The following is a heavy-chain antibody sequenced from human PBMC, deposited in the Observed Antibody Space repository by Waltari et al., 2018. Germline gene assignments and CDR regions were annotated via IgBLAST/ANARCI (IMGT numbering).Heavy chain of an antibody. V-gene: IGHV4-4*09. CDR1: GGSISSYY. Sequence: QVQLQESGPGLVKPSETLSLTCTVSGGSISSYYWSWIRQPPGKGLEWIGYIYTSGSTTYNPSLKSRVTISVDTSKNQFSLKLSSVTAADTAVYYCARVRGYCSGGSCHNYYYYYMDVWGKGTTVTVSS. J-gene: IGHJ6*03. CDR3: ARVRGYCSGGSCHNYYYYYMDV. D-gene: IGHD2-15*01. CDR2: IYTSGST.